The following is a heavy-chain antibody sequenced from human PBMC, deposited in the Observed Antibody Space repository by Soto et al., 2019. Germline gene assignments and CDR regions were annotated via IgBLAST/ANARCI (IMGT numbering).Heavy chain of an antibody. J-gene: IGHJ2*01. CDR3: ARHNWGSHWYFDL. V-gene: IGHV4-39*01. Sequence: SETLSLTCTVSGGSISSSSYYWGWIRQPPGKGLEWIGSIYYSGSTYYNPSLKSRVTISVDTPKNQFSLKLSSVTAADTAVYYCARHNWGSHWYFDLWGRGTLVTVSS. CDR2: IYYSGST. CDR1: GGSISSSSYY. D-gene: IGHD7-27*01.